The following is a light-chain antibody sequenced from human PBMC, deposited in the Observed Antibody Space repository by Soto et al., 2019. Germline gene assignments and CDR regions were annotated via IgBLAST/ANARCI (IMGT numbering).Light chain of an antibody. CDR1: QSISTN. Sequence: IVMTQSPVTMSVSPGERATLSCRASQSISTNLAWYQQKPGQAPRLLIYGASTRATGIPARFSGGGSGTVFTLTISSLQSEDFAVYYCQHYNNWPPWTFGQGTKVETK. V-gene: IGKV3-15*01. J-gene: IGKJ1*01. CDR2: GAS. CDR3: QHYNNWPPWT.